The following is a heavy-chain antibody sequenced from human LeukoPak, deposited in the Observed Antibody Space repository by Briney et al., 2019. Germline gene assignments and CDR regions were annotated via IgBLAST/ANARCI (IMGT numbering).Heavy chain of an antibody. D-gene: IGHD4-17*01. CDR2: IYPGDSDT. V-gene: IGHV5-51*01. Sequence: GESLKISCKGSGCTFSNYWIGWVRQMPGKGLEWMGIIYPGDSDTRYSPSFQGQVTISVDKSISTAYLQWNSLKASDTARYYCARRSPPDYGDYADWFDPWGQGTLVTVSS. J-gene: IGHJ5*02. CDR3: ARRSPPDYGDYADWFDP. CDR1: GCTFSNYW.